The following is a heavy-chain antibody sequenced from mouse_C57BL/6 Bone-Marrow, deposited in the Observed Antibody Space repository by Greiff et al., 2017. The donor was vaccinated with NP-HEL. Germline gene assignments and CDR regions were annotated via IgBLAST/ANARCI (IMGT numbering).Heavy chain of an antibody. CDR2: IWSGGST. V-gene: IGHV2-2*01. J-gene: IGHJ3*01. CDR1: GFSLTSYG. CDR3: ARLDPLAY. Sequence: VKLQQSGPGLVQPSQSLSITCTVSGFSLTSYGVHWVRQSPGKGLEWLGVIWSGGSTDSNAAFISRLSISKDNSKSQVFFTMNSLQADDTAIYCGARLDPLAYWGQGTLVTVSA.